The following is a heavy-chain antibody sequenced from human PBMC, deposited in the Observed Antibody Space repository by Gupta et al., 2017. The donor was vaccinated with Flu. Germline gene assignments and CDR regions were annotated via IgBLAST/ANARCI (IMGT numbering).Heavy chain of an antibody. CDR3: VRHFSDRDAFDV. J-gene: IGHJ3*01. D-gene: IGHD3-22*01. CDR2: ISSSSSYI. Sequence: EVPLVESGGGLVKPGWSLRIPCAASGVIFGTYFISWGRQAPGKGLEWVSSISSSSSYIYYADSVKGRFTISRDNAKNSLSLQLNSLRVEDTAVYYCVRHFSDRDAFDVWGQGTKVTVFS. CDR1: GVIFGTYF. V-gene: IGHV3-21*01.